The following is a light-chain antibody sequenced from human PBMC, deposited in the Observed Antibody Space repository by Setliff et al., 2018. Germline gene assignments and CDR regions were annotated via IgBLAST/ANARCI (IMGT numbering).Light chain of an antibody. CDR2: DNN. CDR1: SSNIGSSY. CDR3: ATWDFSLRGVV. V-gene: IGLV1-51*01. J-gene: IGLJ2*01. Sequence: QSALTQPPSVSAAPRQKVTISRPGSSSNIGSSYVSWYQQVPGTAPKLLIYDNNKRPSGIPDRFSGSKSGASGTLDITGLQTGDEAEYYCATWDFSLRGVVFGGGTKVTVL.